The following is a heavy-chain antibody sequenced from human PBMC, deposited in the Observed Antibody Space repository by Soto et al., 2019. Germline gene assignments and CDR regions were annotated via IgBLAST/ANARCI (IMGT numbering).Heavy chain of an antibody. CDR1: GGSISSSNW. V-gene: IGHV4-4*02. J-gene: IGHJ6*02. D-gene: IGHD6-19*01. CDR2: IYHSGST. CDR3: RPVAGSGDYYGMDV. Sequence: SETLSLTCAVSGGSISSSNWWSWVRQPPGKGLEWIGEIYHSGSTNYNPSLKSRVTISVDKSKNQFSLKLSSVTAADTAVYYCRPVAGSGDYYGMDVWGQGTTVTVSS.